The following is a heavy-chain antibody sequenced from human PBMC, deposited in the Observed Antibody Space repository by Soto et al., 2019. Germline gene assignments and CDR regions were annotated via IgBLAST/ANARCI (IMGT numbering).Heavy chain of an antibody. D-gene: IGHD6-13*01. J-gene: IGHJ4*02. CDR1: EFAFSSYG. CDR2: IWYDGRNE. CDR3: ARWGIAAGDY. V-gene: IGHV3-33*01. Sequence: QVQLVESGGGVVQPGRSLRFSCAASEFAFSSYGTHWVRQAPGKGLEWVAVIWYDGRNEYYADSVKGRFTISRDNSKNTLYLQMNSLRAEDTAVYYCARWGIAAGDYWGQGTLVTVSS.